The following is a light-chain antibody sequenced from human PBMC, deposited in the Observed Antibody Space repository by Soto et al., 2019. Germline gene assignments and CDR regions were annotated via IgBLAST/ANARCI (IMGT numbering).Light chain of an antibody. J-gene: IGLJ1*01. Sequence: QSALTQPPSASGSPGQSLTISCTGTSSDVGFYNFVSWYQQRPGKAPKLVIYEVTKRPSGVPDRFSGSKSGSTASLPVSGRQADDEADYYCASYAGTRLFVFGSGTKVTVL. V-gene: IGLV2-8*01. CDR3: ASYAGTRLFV. CDR1: SSDVGFYNF. CDR2: EVT.